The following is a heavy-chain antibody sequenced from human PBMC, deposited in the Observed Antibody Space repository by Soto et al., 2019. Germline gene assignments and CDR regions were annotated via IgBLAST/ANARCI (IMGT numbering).Heavy chain of an antibody. D-gene: IGHD3-9*01. CDR3: AKARKRGVLRYFDLGKGY. J-gene: IGHJ4*02. CDR2: ISYDGSNK. CDR1: GFTFSSYG. V-gene: IGHV3-30*18. Sequence: GGSLRLSCAASGFTFSSYGMHWVRQAPGKGLEWVAAISYDGSNKYYADSVKGRFTISRDNSKNTLYLQMNSLRAEDTAVYYCAKARKRGVLRYFDLGKGYWGQGTLVTVSS.